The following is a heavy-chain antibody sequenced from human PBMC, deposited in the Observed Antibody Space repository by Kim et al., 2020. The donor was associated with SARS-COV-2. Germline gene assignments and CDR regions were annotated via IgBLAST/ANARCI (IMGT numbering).Heavy chain of an antibody. Sequence: GGSLRLSCAASGFTFGDYAMHWVRQAPGKGLEWVSGISWNSGSIGYADSVKGRFTISRDNAKNSLYLQMNSLRAEDTALYYCAIDSTRVFRGWFDPWGQGTLVTVSS. D-gene: IGHD2-21*01. CDR1: GFTFGDYA. V-gene: IGHV3-9*01. CDR2: ISWNSGSI. J-gene: IGHJ5*02. CDR3: AIDSTRVFRGWFDP.